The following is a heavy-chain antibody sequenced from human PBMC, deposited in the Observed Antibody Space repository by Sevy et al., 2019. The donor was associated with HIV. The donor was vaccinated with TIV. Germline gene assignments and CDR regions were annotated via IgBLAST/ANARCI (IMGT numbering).Heavy chain of an antibody. CDR3: AREGAARGWFDP. D-gene: IGHD6-6*01. V-gene: IGHV4-31*03. CDR1: GGSISSGGYY. J-gene: IGHJ5*02. CDR2: IYYSGST. Sequence: SETLSLTYTVSGGSISSGGYYWSWIRQHPGKGLEWIGYIYYSGSTYYNPSLKSRVTISVDTSKNQFSLKLSSVTAADTAVYYCAREGAARGWFDPWGQGTLVTVSS.